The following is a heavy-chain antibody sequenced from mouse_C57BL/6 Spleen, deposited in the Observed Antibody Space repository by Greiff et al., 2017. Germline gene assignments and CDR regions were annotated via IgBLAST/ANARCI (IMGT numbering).Heavy chain of an antibody. CDR3: TRDRDYGNSFYWYFDV. V-gene: IGHV5-9-1*02. CDR2: ISSGGDYI. J-gene: IGHJ1*03. Sequence: EVQVVESGEGLVKPGGSLKLSCAASGFTFSSYAMSWVRQTPEKRLEWVAYISSGGDYIYYADTVKGRFTISRDNARNTLYLQMSSLKSEDTAMYYCTRDRDYGNSFYWYFDVWGTGTTVTVSS. CDR1: GFTFSSYA. D-gene: IGHD2-1*01.